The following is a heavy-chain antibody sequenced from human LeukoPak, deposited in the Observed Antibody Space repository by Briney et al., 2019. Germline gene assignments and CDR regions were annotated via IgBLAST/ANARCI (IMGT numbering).Heavy chain of an antibody. CDR1: GYSISSGYY. Sequence: PSETLSLTCTVSGYSISSGYYWGWIRQPPGKGLEWIGSIYHSGSTNYNPSLKSRVTMSVDTSKNQFSLKLSSVTAADTAVYYCAREDGDYGFDYWGQGTLVTVSS. V-gene: IGHV4-38-2*02. J-gene: IGHJ4*02. D-gene: IGHD4-17*01. CDR2: IYHSGST. CDR3: AREDGDYGFDY.